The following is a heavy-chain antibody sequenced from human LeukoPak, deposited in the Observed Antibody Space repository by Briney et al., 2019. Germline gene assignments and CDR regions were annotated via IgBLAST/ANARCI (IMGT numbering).Heavy chain of an antibody. CDR2: IKQDVSDI. CDR3: TRGGRLHPQSPY. D-gene: IGHD3-16*01. Sequence: PGESLRLSCAASGFSFSTDWMSWGPHAPGEGRERVANIKQDVSDIYYVGSVKGPFIISRDNAKNSLYLQMSSLRAEDTAVYYCTRGGRLHPQSPYWGQGTLVTVSS. J-gene: IGHJ4*02. CDR1: GFSFSTDW. V-gene: IGHV3-7*01.